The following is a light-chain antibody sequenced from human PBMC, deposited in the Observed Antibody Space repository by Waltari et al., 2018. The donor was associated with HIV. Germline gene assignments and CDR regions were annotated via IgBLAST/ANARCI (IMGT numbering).Light chain of an antibody. CDR1: SSNIGSHS. V-gene: IGLV1-44*01. J-gene: IGLJ2*01. CDR2: STN. Sequence: QSVLTQPPSASGTPGQRVTISCSGGSSNIGSHSVHWYQQLPGTAPRLLLYSTNPRPSRGPVRFSGSNAGPSASLAFSGLQSEDEADYYCATWDDTLNVVIFGGGTKLTVL. CDR3: ATWDDTLNVVI.